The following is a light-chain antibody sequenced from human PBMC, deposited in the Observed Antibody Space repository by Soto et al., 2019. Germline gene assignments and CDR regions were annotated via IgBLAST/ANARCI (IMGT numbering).Light chain of an antibody. CDR3: CSYAGSSTFVV. J-gene: IGLJ2*01. Sequence: QSALTQPASVSGSPGQSITISCTGTSSDVGSYNLVSWYQQHPGKARKLMIYEVSKRPSGVSNRFSGSKSGNTASLTISGLQAEDEADYYCCSYAGSSTFVVFGGGTQLTVL. V-gene: IGLV2-23*02. CDR1: SSDVGSYNL. CDR2: EVS.